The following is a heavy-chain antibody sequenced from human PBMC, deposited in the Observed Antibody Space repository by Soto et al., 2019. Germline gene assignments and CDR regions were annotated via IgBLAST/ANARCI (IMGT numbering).Heavy chain of an antibody. J-gene: IGHJ4*02. V-gene: IGHV3-30*03. CDR2: ISYDGSNE. D-gene: IGHD3-22*01. CDR1: GFTFSTHD. Sequence: GGSLRLSCAASGFTFSTHDLHWVRQAPGKGLEWVALISYDGSNEYYAGSVKGRFTISRDNSKNTLYLQMNSLRPEDTAVYYCAEGRDSSGYSYAYWGLGALVTV. CDR3: AEGRDSSGYSYAY.